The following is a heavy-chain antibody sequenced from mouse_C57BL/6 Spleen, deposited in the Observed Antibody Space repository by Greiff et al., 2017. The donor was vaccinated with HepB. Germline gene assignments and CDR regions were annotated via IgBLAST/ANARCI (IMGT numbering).Heavy chain of an antibody. J-gene: IGHJ2*01. CDR1: GFTFSSYG. CDR3: ARQSYDGPHRLDY. Sequence: DVKLVESGGDLVKPGGSLKLSCAASGFTFSSYGMSWVRQTPDKRLEWVATISSGGSYTYYPDSVKGRFTISRDNAKNTLYLQMSSLKSEDTAMYYCARQSYDGPHRLDYWGQGTTLTVSS. V-gene: IGHV5-6*02. D-gene: IGHD2-3*01. CDR2: ISSGGSYT.